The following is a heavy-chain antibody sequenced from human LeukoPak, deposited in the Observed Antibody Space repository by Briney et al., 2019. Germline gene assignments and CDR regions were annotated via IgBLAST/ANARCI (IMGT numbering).Heavy chain of an antibody. Sequence: PGGSLRLSCEGSGFTFGAYWMSWVRQAPGKGLEWVATIKQDESEKYYVDSVKGRFTISRDNAKNSLYLQMNSLRAEDTAVYYCARPYSISWELDSWGQGTLVTVSS. J-gene: IGHJ5*01. V-gene: IGHV3-7*01. CDR2: IKQDESEK. CDR3: ARPYSISWELDS. D-gene: IGHD6-13*01. CDR1: GFTFGAYW.